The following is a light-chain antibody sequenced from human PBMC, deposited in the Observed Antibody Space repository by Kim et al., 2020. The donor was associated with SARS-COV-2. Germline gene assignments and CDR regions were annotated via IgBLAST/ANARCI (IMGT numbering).Light chain of an antibody. CDR2: EGI. CDR3: LQHDNYPSRYT. Sequence: DDMNWYQQKPGEAAIFIIQEGIILVPGISPRFSGSGSGTDFTLTISYIESEDAASYFCLQHDNYPSRYTFGQGTKLEI. V-gene: IGKV5-2*01. CDR1: DD. J-gene: IGKJ2*01.